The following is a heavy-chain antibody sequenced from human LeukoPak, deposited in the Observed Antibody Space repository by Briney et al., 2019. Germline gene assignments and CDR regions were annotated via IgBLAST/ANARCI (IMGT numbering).Heavy chain of an antibody. CDR1: GYTFTGYY. D-gene: IGHD5-24*01. CDR3: ARVRDGYNDAYDI. J-gene: IGHJ3*02. CDR2: VKPSGDST. V-gene: IGHV1-46*01. Sequence: ASVKVSCKASGYTFTGYYIHWLRQAPGQGLEWMGIVKPSGDSTNYAQIFQGRVTMTGDTSTSTVYMELGSLRSEDTAVYYCARVRDGYNDAYDIWGQGTMVTVTS.